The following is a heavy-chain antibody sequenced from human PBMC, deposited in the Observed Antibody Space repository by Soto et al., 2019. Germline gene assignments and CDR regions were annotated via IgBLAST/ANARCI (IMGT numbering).Heavy chain of an antibody. J-gene: IGHJ4*02. D-gene: IGHD5-18*01. Sequence: SETLSLTCTVSGGSIRSYYWTWIRQPPGKGLEWLGYIFYSGSTFYNPSLKSRVTISIHTSKSQFSLQLASVTAADTAVYYCARGAADTAMVDSWGQGTLVTVSS. CDR2: IFYSGST. CDR3: ARGAADTAMVDS. CDR1: GGSIRSYY. V-gene: IGHV4-59*01.